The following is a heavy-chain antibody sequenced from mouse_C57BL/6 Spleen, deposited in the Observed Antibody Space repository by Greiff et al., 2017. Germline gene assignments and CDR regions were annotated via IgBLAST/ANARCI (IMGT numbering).Heavy chain of an antibody. CDR1: GYTFTSYW. CDR3: ARSNGVFDY. V-gene: IGHV1-72*01. CDR2: IDPNSGGT. J-gene: IGHJ2*01. Sequence: VQLQQPGAELVKPGASVKLSCTASGYTFTSYWMHWVRQRPGRGLEWIGRIDPNSGGTKYSEKFKSKTTLTVDNPSSTAYMQISILTSEDSAVYYCARSNGVFDYWGQGTTLTVSS.